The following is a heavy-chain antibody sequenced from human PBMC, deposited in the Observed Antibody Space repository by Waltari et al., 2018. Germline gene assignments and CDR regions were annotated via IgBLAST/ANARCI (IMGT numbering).Heavy chain of an antibody. J-gene: IGHJ3*02. V-gene: IGHV4-38-2*01. CDR2: IYHSGST. Sequence: QVQLQESGPGLVKPSETLSLTCAVSGYSISSGSYWGWIRQPPGKGLEWIGSIYHSGSTYYNPSLKSRVTISVDTSKNQFSLKLSSVTAADTAVYYCASVGYDYVWGSPAYDAFDIWGQGTMVTVSS. CDR1: GYSISSGSY. D-gene: IGHD3-16*01. CDR3: ASVGYDYVWGSPAYDAFDI.